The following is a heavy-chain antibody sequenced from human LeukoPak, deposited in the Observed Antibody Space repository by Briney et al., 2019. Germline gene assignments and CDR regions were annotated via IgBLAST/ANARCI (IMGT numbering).Heavy chain of an antibody. CDR1: GGSISNYY. CDR2: IHYSGST. J-gene: IGHJ6*02. D-gene: IGHD4-23*01. V-gene: IGHV4-59*01. Sequence: SETLSLTCTVSGGSISNYYWSWIRQPPGKGLEWIGYIHYSGSTNYNPSLKSRVTISVDTSKNQLSLKPTSMTAADTAVYYCARELGATVVNYGMDVWGQGTTVTVSS. CDR3: ARELGATVVNYGMDV.